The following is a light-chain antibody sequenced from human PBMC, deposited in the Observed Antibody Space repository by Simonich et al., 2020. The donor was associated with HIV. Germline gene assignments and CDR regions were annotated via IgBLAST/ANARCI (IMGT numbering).Light chain of an antibody. V-gene: IGLV8-61*01. Sequence: QTVVTQEPSFSVSHGGTVTLTCGLSSGSVSTSYYPSWYQQTPGPAPRTLIYSTNTRSSGVPDRFSGSILGNKAALTITGAQADDESDYYCVLYMGRGAWVFGGGTKLTVL. CDR3: VLYMGRGAWV. CDR1: SGSVSTSYY. CDR2: STN. J-gene: IGLJ3*02.